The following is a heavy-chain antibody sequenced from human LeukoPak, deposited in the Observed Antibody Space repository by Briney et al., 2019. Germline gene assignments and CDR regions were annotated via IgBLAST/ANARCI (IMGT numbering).Heavy chain of an antibody. CDR3: ARGGGPVLGDAFDI. D-gene: IGHD2-15*01. CDR2: ISSSSSYI. Sequence: KAGGSLRLSCAASGFTFSSYSMNWVRQAPGKGLEWVSSISSSSSYIYYADSVKGRFTISRDNAKNSLYLQMNSLRAEDTAVYYCARGGGPVLGDAFDIWGQGTMVTVSS. CDR1: GFTFSSYS. V-gene: IGHV3-21*01. J-gene: IGHJ3*02.